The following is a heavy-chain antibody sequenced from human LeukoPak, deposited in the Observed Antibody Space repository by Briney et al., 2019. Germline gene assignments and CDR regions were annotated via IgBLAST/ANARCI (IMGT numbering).Heavy chain of an antibody. CDR3: VRDVNYYDSSGKIDY. J-gene: IGHJ4*02. CDR1: GDSISRSSDY. D-gene: IGHD3-22*01. V-gene: IGHV4-39*07. Sequence: SETLSLTCTVSGDSISRSSDYWGWIRQPPGKGPEWIGSIYYSGTTYYNPSLKSRVTLSVDTSKNQFSLKLSSVTAADTAVYYCVRDVNYYDSSGKIDYWGQGTLVAVSS. CDR2: IYYSGTT.